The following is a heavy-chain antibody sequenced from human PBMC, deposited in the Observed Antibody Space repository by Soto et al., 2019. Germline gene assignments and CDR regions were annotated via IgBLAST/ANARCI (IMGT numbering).Heavy chain of an antibody. CDR1: GFTFTTYA. CDR2: ITSSGSST. D-gene: IGHD4-17*01. Sequence: EVQLLESGGGLVQPGGSLRLSCAASGFTFTTYAMTWVRQAPGKGLEWVSSITSSGSSTFYADSVKGRFTISRDNSKNTLYLQMNSLRAEDTAIYYCAKAAPDFTVPDYWGQGILVTVSS. V-gene: IGHV3-23*01. CDR3: AKAAPDFTVPDY. J-gene: IGHJ4*02.